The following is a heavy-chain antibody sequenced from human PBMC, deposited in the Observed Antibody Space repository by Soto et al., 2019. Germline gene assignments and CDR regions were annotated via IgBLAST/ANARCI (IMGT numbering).Heavy chain of an antibody. CDR1: GGSISSSSYY. J-gene: IGHJ5*02. CDR2: IYYSGST. D-gene: IGHD3-3*01. CDR3: ARWYDFWSGYFNWFDP. Sequence: PSETLSLTCTVSGGSISSSSYYWGWIRQPPGKGLEWIGSIYYSGSTYYNPSLKSRVTISVDTSKNQFSLKLSSVTAADTAVYYCARWYDFWSGYFNWFDPWGQGTLVTVSS. V-gene: IGHV4-39*01.